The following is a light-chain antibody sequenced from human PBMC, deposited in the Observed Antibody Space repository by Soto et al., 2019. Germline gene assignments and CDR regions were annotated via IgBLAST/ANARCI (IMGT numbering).Light chain of an antibody. CDR2: GAS. CDR3: QQYGTSPST. V-gene: IGKV3-20*01. Sequence: EIVLTQSPGTLSLSPGERASLSCRASQSVSSSYLAWYQQKPGQAPRLLIYGASIRATGIPDRFSGSGSGTDFTLTISSLQSEDVAVYYCQQYGTSPSTFGQGTKVDIK. J-gene: IGKJ1*01. CDR1: QSVSSSY.